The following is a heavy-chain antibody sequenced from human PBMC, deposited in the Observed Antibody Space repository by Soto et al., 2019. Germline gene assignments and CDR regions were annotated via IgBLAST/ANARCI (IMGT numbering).Heavy chain of an antibody. CDR1: GDIIKNYW. V-gene: IGHV5-51*01. CDR3: FRGGVTSRTFDY. CDR2: IFPDDSDT. J-gene: IGHJ4*02. D-gene: IGHD3-16*01. Sequence: GESLKISCNASGDIIKNYWIGWVRQMPGQGLEWMGIIFPDDSDTRYSPSFQGHVTISVDKSISTAYVQWSSLKASDSAIYYCFRGGVTSRTFDYWGQGTLVTVSS.